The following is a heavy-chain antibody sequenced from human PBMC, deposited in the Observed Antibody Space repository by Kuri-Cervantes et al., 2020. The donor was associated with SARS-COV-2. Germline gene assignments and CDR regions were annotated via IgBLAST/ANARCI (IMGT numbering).Heavy chain of an antibody. Sequence: GSLRLSCAVSGYSISSGYYWGWIRQPPGKGLEWIGSIYHSGSTYYNPSLKSRVTISVDRSKNQFSLELSSVTAADTAVYYCARENKGSFDYWGQGTLVTVSS. CDR1: GYSISSGYY. V-gene: IGHV4-38-2*02. CDR3: ARENKGSFDY. CDR2: IYHSGST. J-gene: IGHJ4*02.